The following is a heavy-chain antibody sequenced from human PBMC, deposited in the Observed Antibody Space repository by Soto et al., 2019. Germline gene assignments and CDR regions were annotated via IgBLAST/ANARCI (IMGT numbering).Heavy chain of an antibody. CDR2: IDPEDDET. J-gene: IGHJ2*01. V-gene: IGHV1-69-2*01. CDR1: GYTFTDYY. D-gene: IGHD6-6*01. CDR3: ATASDIGGRLWYLDL. Sequence: GASVKVSCKVSGYTFTDYYVYWVQQAPGKGLEWMGLIDPEDDETIYAEKFQGRVTITADTSTDTAYMELNSLRSEDTAVYFCATASDIGGRLWYLDLCGRGTMVTVYS.